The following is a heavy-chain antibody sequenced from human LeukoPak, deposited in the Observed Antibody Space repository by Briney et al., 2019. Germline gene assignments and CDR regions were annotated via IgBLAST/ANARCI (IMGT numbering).Heavy chain of an antibody. J-gene: IGHJ4*02. Sequence: PSETLSLTCTVSGGSISSYYWSWIRQPPGKGLEWIGYIYYSGSTNYNPSLKSRVTISVDTSKNQFSLKLSSVTAADTAVYYRAREVAAAGTPFDYWGQGTLVTVSS. CDR2: IYYSGST. D-gene: IGHD6-13*01. CDR3: AREVAAAGTPFDY. V-gene: IGHV4-59*01. CDR1: GGSISSYY.